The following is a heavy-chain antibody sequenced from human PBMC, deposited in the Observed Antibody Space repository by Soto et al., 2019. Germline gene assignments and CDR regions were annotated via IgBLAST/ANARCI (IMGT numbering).Heavy chain of an antibody. CDR2: ISYDGSNK. CDR3: AKEIGGSYSAFDY. CDR1: GFTFSSYG. V-gene: IGHV3-30*18. Sequence: GGSLRLSCVASGFTFSSYGMHWVRQAPGKGLEWVAVISYDGSNKYYADSVKGRFTISRDNSKNTLYLQMNSLRAEDTAVYYCAKEIGGSYSAFDYWGQGTLVTVSS. J-gene: IGHJ4*02. D-gene: IGHD1-26*01.